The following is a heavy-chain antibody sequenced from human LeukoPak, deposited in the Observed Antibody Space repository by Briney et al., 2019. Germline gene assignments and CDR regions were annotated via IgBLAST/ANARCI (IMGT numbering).Heavy chain of an antibody. CDR1: VYTFTSYV. CDR2: MNPNSGNT. Sequence: ASVKVSCKASVYTFTSYVINWGREATGQGREWMGWMNPNSGNTGNAQKLQGRVKVTRNTSISTAYMELSSLRSQATTVYYCARGRRAVTTYNYWGQGPLVTVSS. CDR3: ARGRRAVTTYNY. V-gene: IGHV1-8*01. D-gene: IGHD4-17*01. J-gene: IGHJ4*02.